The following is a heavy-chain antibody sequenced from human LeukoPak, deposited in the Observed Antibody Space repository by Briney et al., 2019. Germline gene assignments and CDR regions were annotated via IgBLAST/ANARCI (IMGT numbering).Heavy chain of an antibody. CDR2: IRSSSSYI. CDR1: GFTFSTYS. Sequence: PGGSLRLSCAASGFTFSTYSMNWVRQAPGKGLEWVASIRSSSSYIQYADSVKGRFTISRDNSKNTLYLQMNSLRAEDTAVYYCARDKAYSSSWPYYFDYWGQGTLVTVSS. D-gene: IGHD6-13*01. J-gene: IGHJ4*02. CDR3: ARDKAYSSSWPYYFDY. V-gene: IGHV3-21*01.